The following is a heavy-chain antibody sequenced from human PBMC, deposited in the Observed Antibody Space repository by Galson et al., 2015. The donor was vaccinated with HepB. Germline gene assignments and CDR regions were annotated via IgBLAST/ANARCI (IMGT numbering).Heavy chain of an antibody. J-gene: IGHJ6*02. CDR1: GFTFSSYS. V-gene: IGHV3-48*01. CDR2: ISSSSSTI. D-gene: IGHD6-13*01. Sequence: SLRLSCAASGFTFSSYSMNWVRQAPGKGLEWVSYISSSSSTIYYADSVKGRFTISRDNAKNSLYLQMNSLRAEDTAVYYCAREAAGIYYYYGMDVWGQGTTVTVS. CDR3: AREAAGIYYYYGMDV.